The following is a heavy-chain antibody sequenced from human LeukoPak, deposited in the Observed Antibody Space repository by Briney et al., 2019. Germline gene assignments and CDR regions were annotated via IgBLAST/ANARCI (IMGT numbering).Heavy chain of an antibody. CDR2: ISGSGGST. CDR3: QTYYYDTSGYYYIDQ. Sequence: QPGGSLRLSCAASGFTFSSYAMSWVRQAPGKGLEWVSAISGSGGSTYYADSVKGRFTISRDNSKNTLYLQMNSLRAEDTAVYYCQTYYYDTSGYYYIDQWGQGTLVTVSS. V-gene: IGHV3-23*01. J-gene: IGHJ4*02. CDR1: GFTFSSYA. D-gene: IGHD3-22*01.